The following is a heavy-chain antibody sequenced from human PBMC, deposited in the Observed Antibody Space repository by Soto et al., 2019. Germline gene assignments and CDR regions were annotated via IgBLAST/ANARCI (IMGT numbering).Heavy chain of an antibody. Sequence: VASVKVSCKASGYTFTGYYMHWVRQAPGQGLEWMGWINPNSGGTNYAQKFQGWVTMTRDTSISTAYMELSRLRSDDTAVYYCARDRLDSSSPDHYYYYGMDVWGQGTTVTVPS. CDR1: GYTFTGYY. V-gene: IGHV1-2*04. CDR2: INPNSGGT. CDR3: ARDRLDSSSPDHYYYYGMDV. D-gene: IGHD6-6*01. J-gene: IGHJ6*02.